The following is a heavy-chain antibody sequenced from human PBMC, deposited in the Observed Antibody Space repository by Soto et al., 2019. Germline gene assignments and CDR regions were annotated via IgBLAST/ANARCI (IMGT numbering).Heavy chain of an antibody. Sequence: ASVKVSCKASGYTFTSYGISWVRQAPGQGLEWMGWISAYNGNTNYAQKLQGRVTMTTDTSTSTAYMELRSLRSDDTAVYYCARVRLRRSSIAAADLNWFDPWGQGTLVTVSS. CDR2: ISAYNGNT. CDR1: GYTFTSYG. D-gene: IGHD6-13*01. V-gene: IGHV1-18*01. CDR3: ARVRLRRSSIAAADLNWFDP. J-gene: IGHJ5*02.